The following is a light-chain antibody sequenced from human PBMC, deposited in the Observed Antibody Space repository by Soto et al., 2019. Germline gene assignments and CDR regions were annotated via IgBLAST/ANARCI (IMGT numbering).Light chain of an antibody. V-gene: IGKV1-5*03. J-gene: IGKJ4*01. Sequence: TQMTQSPSTLSASVGDSVSITCRASRDIGTWLAWFQQKPGRAPNLLIYRASTLARGVPSRFSGSGSGTEVTLTISSLQPDDFATYYCHRQETYPLAFGGGPKVDI. CDR2: RAS. CDR1: RDIGTW. CDR3: HRQETYPLA.